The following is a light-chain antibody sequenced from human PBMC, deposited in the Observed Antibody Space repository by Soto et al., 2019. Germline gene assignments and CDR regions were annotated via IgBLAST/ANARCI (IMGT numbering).Light chain of an antibody. CDR3: QQYDNPHYT. J-gene: IGKJ2*01. CDR2: DAS. Sequence: DIQMTQSPSSLSGSVGDRFTITCQASQDISNYLNWYQQKPGKAPKLLIYDASNLETGVPSRFSGSGSGTDFTFTISSLQPEDIATYYCQQYDNPHYTFGQGTKVDIK. V-gene: IGKV1-33*01. CDR1: QDISNY.